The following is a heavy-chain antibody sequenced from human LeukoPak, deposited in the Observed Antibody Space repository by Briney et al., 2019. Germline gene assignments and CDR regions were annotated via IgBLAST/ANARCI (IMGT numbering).Heavy chain of an antibody. D-gene: IGHD2/OR15-2a*01. J-gene: IGHJ4*02. V-gene: IGHV1-24*01. CDR1: GYTFTELS. Sequence: GASVKVSCKVSGYTFTELSMHWVRQAPGKGLEWMGGFDPEDGETIYAQKFQGRVTMTEDTSTDTAYMELSSLRSEDTALYYCATYMTTTYYFDYWGQGTLVTVSS. CDR3: ATYMTTTYYFDY. CDR2: FDPEDGET.